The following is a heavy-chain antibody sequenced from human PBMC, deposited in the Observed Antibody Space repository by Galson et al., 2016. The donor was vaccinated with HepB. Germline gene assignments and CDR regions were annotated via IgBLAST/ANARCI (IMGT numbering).Heavy chain of an antibody. CDR1: GDSFNSGGYY. D-gene: IGHD3-16*01. J-gene: IGHJ4*02. V-gene: IGHV4-31*03. Sequence: TLSLTCSVSGDSFNSGGYYWNWIRQHPGKGLEWIGYIYFFTGSTYYSPSLKSRVTISVDTSKNQFSLDLSSVTAADTAVYYCARSFAIRKGVHEGVDYWGQGTLVTVSS. CDR2: IYFFTGST. CDR3: ARSFAIRKGVHEGVDY.